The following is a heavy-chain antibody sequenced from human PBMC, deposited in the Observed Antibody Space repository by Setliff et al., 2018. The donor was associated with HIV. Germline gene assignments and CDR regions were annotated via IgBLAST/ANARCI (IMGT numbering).Heavy chain of an antibody. CDR1: GYSFNSYW. Sequence: PGESLKISCKGSGYSFNSYWIGWVRQMPGKGLEWMGSIYPGDSESRYSPSFQGQVTISADKSISTAYLQWSSLKASDTAMYYCARRHRIGSTNGLFDTWGQGTLVTVSS. CDR2: IYPGDSES. CDR3: ARRHRIGSTNGLFDT. J-gene: IGHJ5*02. V-gene: IGHV5-51*01. D-gene: IGHD2-2*01.